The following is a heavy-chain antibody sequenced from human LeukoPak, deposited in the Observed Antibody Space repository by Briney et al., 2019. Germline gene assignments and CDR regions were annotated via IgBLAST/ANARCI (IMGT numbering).Heavy chain of an antibody. CDR2: ISSNGGST. J-gene: IGHJ4*02. D-gene: IGHD3-16*01. CDR3: ARDGGYEGDY. Sequence: GGSLRLSCAASGFTFSSYAMHWVRQAPGKGLEYVSAISSNGGSTYYANSVKGRFTISRDNSKNTLYLQMGSLRAKDTAVYYCARDGGYEGDYWGQGTLVTVSS. CDR1: GFTFSSYA. V-gene: IGHV3-64*01.